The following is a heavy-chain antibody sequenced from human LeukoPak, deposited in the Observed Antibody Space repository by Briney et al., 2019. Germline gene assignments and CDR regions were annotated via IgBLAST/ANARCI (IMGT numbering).Heavy chain of an antibody. Sequence: ASVKVSCKASGYTFTGYYMHWVRQAPGQGLEWMGWINPNSGGTNYAQKFQGRVTMTRDTSISTAYMELSRLRSDDTAVYYCARADIVVVPANHDYWGQGTLVTVSS. CDR2: INPNSGGT. CDR1: GYTFTGYY. V-gene: IGHV1-2*02. J-gene: IGHJ4*02. D-gene: IGHD2-2*01. CDR3: ARADIVVVPANHDY.